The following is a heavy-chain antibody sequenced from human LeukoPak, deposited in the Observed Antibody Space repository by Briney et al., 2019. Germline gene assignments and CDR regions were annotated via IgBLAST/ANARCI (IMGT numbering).Heavy chain of an antibody. D-gene: IGHD6-13*01. V-gene: IGHV3-21*01. Sequence: GGSLRLSCAASGFTFSRFSMGWVRPAPGKGLEWVSSFSSSSSYIYYADSVKGRFTISRDNAKNSLYLQMNSLRAEDTAVYYCARRAAAGTAGAFDIWGQGTMVTVSS. J-gene: IGHJ3*02. CDR1: GFTFSRFS. CDR2: FSSSSSYI. CDR3: ARRAAAGTAGAFDI.